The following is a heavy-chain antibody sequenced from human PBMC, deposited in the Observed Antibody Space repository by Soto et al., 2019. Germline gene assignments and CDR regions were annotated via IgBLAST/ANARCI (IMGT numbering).Heavy chain of an antibody. V-gene: IGHV3-33*01. CDR1: GFTFSSYG. CDR2: IWYDGSNK. Sequence: GGSLRLSCAASGFTFSSYGMHWVRQAPGKGLEWVAVIWYDGSNKYYADSVKGRFTISRDNSKNTLYLQMNSLRAEDTAVYYCARDGVIWAARGWFDPWGQGTLVTVSS. D-gene: IGHD3-16*02. J-gene: IGHJ5*02. CDR3: ARDGVIWAARGWFDP.